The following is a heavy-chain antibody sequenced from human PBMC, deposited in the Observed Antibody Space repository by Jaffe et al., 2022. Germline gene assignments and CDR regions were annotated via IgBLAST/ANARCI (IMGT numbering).Heavy chain of an antibody. J-gene: IGHJ6*03. CDR3: ARQVHRDIRRTNYHYYMDV. CDR1: GYSISSGYY. Sequence: QVQLQESGPGLVKPSETLSLTCGVSGYSISSGYYWGWIRQPPGKGLEWIGSIHHSGSMYDNPSLKSRLTISVDMSKNQFSLKLSSVTAADTAVYYCARQVHRDIRRTNYHYYMDVWGKGTTVTVSS. CDR2: IHHSGSM. V-gene: IGHV4-38-2*01. D-gene: IGHD2-15*01.